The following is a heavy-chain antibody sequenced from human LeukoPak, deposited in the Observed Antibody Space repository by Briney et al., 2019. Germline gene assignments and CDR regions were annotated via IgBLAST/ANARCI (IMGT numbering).Heavy chain of an antibody. Sequence: ASVKVSCKASGGTFSSYAISWVRQAPGQRLEWMGWINAGNGNTKYSQKFQGRVTITRDTSASTAYMELSSLRSEDTAVYYCARDMVRGVIGWFDPWGQGTLVTVSS. J-gene: IGHJ5*02. CDR2: INAGNGNT. V-gene: IGHV1-3*01. CDR3: ARDMVRGVIGWFDP. CDR1: GGTFSSYA. D-gene: IGHD3-10*01.